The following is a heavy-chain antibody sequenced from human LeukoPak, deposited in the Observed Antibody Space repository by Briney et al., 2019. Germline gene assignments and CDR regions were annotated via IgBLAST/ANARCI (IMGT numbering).Heavy chain of an antibody. CDR1: GYTITGYY. Sequence: ASVRVSCKASGYTITGYYMHWVRQATGQGLEWMGWMNPNSGNTGYAQKFQGRVTMTRNTSISTAYMELSSLRSEDTAVYYCARGRDWTDVGVDYWGQGTLVTVSS. V-gene: IGHV1-8*02. CDR3: ARGRDWTDVGVDY. D-gene: IGHD1-1*01. CDR2: MNPNSGNT. J-gene: IGHJ4*02.